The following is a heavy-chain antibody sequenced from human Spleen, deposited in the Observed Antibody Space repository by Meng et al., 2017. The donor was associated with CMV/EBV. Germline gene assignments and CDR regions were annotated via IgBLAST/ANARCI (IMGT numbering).Heavy chain of an antibody. CDR1: SLSSGVYY. D-gene: IGHD3-22*01. J-gene: IGHJ4*02. V-gene: IGHV4-31*02. Sequence: SLSSGVYYWTWLRQHPGKGLEWIGYIYSTGSTFYNPSLKSRITISVDTSKNQFSLRLSSVTATDTAVYYCARASRYYDTNGEMHHFDHWGQGTLVTVSS. CDR2: IYSTGST. CDR3: ARASRYYDTNGEMHHFDH.